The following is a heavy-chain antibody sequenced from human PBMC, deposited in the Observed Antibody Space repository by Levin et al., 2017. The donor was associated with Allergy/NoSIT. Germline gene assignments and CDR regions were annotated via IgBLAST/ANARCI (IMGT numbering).Heavy chain of an antibody. CDR3: AREDYGGNSRWFDP. J-gene: IGHJ5*02. D-gene: IGHD4-23*01. Sequence: ASVKVSCKASGYTFTGYYMHWVRQAPGQGLEWMGWINPNSGGTNYAQKFQGRVTMTRDTSISTAYMELSRLRSDDTAVYYCAREDYGGNSRWFDPWGQGTLVTVSS. CDR2: INPNSGGT. CDR1: GYTFTGYY. V-gene: IGHV1-2*02.